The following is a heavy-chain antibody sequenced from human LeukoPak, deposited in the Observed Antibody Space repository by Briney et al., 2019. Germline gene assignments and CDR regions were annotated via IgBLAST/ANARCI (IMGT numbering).Heavy chain of an antibody. D-gene: IGHD5-18*01. J-gene: IGHJ6*03. Sequence: KSSETLSLTCTVSGGSISSSSYYWGWIRQPPGKGLEWIAEIYHDGNTNYNPSLKSRVTISVDTSNNHFSLELSSVTAADTAVYYCARVRGYGRDYYYYYMDVWGKGTTVTVSS. CDR2: IYHDGNT. CDR1: GGSISSSSYY. V-gene: IGHV4-39*07. CDR3: ARVRGYGRDYYYYYMDV.